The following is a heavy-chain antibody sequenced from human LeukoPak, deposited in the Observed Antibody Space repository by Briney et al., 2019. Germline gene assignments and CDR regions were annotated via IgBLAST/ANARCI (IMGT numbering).Heavy chain of an antibody. CDR3: ARIGYYDFWSGYYGHHDAFDI. J-gene: IGHJ3*02. CDR2: MNPNSGNT. V-gene: IGHV1-8*01. D-gene: IGHD3-3*01. CDR1: GYTFTSYD. Sequence: GASVKVSCKASGYTFTSYDIHWVRQATGQGLEWMGWMNPNSGNTGYAQKFQGRVTMTRNTSISTAYMELSSLRSEDTAVYYCARIGYYDFWSGYYGHHDAFDIWGQGTMVTVSS.